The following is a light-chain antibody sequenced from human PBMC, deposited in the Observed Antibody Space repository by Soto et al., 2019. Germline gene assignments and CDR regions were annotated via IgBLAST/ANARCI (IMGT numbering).Light chain of an antibody. Sequence: EIVLTQSPATLSLSPGERATLSCRASQRVSSYLAWYQQKPGQAPRLLIYDASNRATGIPARFSGSGSGTDFTLTIRSLEPEDFAVYYCQQRSNWLYTFGQGTKLEIK. J-gene: IGKJ2*01. CDR2: DAS. V-gene: IGKV3-11*01. CDR3: QQRSNWLYT. CDR1: QRVSSY.